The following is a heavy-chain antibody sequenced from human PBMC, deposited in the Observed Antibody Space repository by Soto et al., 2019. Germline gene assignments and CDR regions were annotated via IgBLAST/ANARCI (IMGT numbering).Heavy chain of an antibody. J-gene: IGHJ5*02. CDR2: IDYSGST. CDR3: ARWWSGSRQGFDP. D-gene: IGHD3-3*01. CDR1: GGSISSGDYY. Sequence: QVQLQESGPGLVKPSQTLSLTCTVSGGSISSGDYYWSWIRQHPGKGLEWFGYIDYSGSTYYNPSLKRRVTISVDTSKNQFSLKLGSVTAADTAVYYCARWWSGSRQGFDPWGQGTLVTVSS. V-gene: IGHV4-31*03.